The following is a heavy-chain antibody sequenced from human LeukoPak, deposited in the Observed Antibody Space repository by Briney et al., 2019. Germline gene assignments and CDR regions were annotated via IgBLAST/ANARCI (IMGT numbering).Heavy chain of an antibody. CDR3: TTVILPAA. CDR2: IKSKTDGGTT. J-gene: IGHJ5*02. D-gene: IGHD2-2*01. V-gene: IGHV3-15*01. CDR1: GFTFSSYA. Sequence: PGGSLRLSCAASGFTFSSYAMHWVRQAPGKGLEWVGRIKSKTDGGTTGYAAPIKGRFTISRDDSKTTLYLQMNSLKTKDTAVYYCTTVILPAAWGQGTLVTVSS.